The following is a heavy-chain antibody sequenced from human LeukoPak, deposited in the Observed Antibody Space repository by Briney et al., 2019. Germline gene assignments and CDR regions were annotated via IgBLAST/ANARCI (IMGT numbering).Heavy chain of an antibody. V-gene: IGHV3-30*18. D-gene: IGHD3-9*01. Sequence: PGGSLRLSCTASGFTFSSYGMHWVRQAPGKGLEWVAVISYDGNNKYYADSVKGRFTISRDNSKSTLYLQMNSLRAEGTAVYYCAKDQARWYDILTGYYGPFDYWGQGTLVTVSS. CDR2: ISYDGNNK. J-gene: IGHJ4*02. CDR1: GFTFSSYG. CDR3: AKDQARWYDILTGYYGPFDY.